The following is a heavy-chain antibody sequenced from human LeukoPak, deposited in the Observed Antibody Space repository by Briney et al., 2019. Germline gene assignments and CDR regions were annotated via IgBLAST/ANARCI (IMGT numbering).Heavy chain of an antibody. CDR1: GFTFSSYA. V-gene: IGHV3-23*01. CDR3: AKDMLSSSWYGPFDY. J-gene: IGHJ4*02. Sequence: GGSLRLSCAASGFTFSSYAMSWVRQAPGKGLEWVSAISGSGGSTYYADSVKGRFTISTDNSKNTLYLQMNRLRVEDTAVYYCAKDMLSSSWYGPFDYWGQGTLVTVSS. CDR2: ISGSGGST. D-gene: IGHD6-13*01.